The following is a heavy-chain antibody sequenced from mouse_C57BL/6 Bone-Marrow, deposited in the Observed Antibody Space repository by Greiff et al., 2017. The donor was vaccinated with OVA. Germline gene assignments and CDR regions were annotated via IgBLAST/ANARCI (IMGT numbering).Heavy chain of an antibody. CDR2: IHPNSGST. J-gene: IGHJ4*01. CDR3: ASGYGRSYAMDY. CDR1: GYPFTSYW. V-gene: IGHV1-64*01. Sequence: VQLQQPGAELVKPGASVKLSCKASGYPFTSYWMHWVKQRPGQGLEWIGMIHPNSGSTNYNEKFKSKATLTVDKSSSTAYMQLSSLTSEDSAVYYCASGYGRSYAMDYWGQGTSVTVSS. D-gene: IGHD1-1*01.